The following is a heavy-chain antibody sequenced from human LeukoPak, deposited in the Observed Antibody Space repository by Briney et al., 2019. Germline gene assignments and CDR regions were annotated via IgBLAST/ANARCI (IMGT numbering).Heavy chain of an antibody. CDR2: INPNSGGT. CDR3: AREDGEGGGLDY. V-gene: IGHV1-2*02. CDR1: GYTFTGYY. Sequence: ASVKVSCKASGYTFTGYYMHWVRQAPGHGLEWMGWINPNSGGTNYAQKFQGRVTMTRDTSISTAYMELSRLRSDDTAVYYCAREDGEGGGLDYWGQGTLVTVSS. D-gene: IGHD3-10*01. J-gene: IGHJ4*02.